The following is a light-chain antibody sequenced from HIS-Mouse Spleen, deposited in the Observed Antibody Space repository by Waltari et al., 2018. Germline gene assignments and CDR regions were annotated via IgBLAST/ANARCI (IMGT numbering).Light chain of an antibody. V-gene: IGLV1-44*01. CDR1: SSNIGSNT. J-gene: IGLJ1*01. CDR2: SNN. Sequence: QSVLTQPPSASGTPGQRVTISCSVSSSNIGSNTLNWYQQLPGTAPKLLIYSNNQRPSGVPDRFSGSKSGTSASLAISGLQSEDEADYYCAAWDDSLNGNYVFGTGTKVTVL. CDR3: AAWDDSLNGNYV.